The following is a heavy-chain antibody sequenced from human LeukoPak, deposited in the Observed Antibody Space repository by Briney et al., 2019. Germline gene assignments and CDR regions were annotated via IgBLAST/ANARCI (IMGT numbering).Heavy chain of an antibody. CDR3: ARDDGRYYDFWSGYLPNAFDI. D-gene: IGHD3-3*01. CDR2: IYYSGST. CDR1: GGSISSYY. Sequence: SETLSLTCTASGGSISSYYWSWIRQPPGKGLEWIGYIYYSGSTNYNPSLKSRVTISVDTSKNQFSLKLSSVTAADTAVYYCARDDGRYYDFWSGYLPNAFDIWGQGTMVTVSS. J-gene: IGHJ3*02. V-gene: IGHV4-59*01.